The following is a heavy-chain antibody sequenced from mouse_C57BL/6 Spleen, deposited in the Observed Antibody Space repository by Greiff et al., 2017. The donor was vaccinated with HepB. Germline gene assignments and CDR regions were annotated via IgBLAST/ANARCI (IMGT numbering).Heavy chain of an antibody. D-gene: IGHD1-1*01. CDR3: TTGGYYGSSFYY. CDR2: IDPEDGDT. Sequence: EVQLQQSGAELVRPGASVKLSCTASGLNIHDYHMHRVKQRPEQGLEWIGRIDPEDGDTEYAPKFQGKATMTADTSSNTAYLQLSSLTSEDTAVYYCTTGGYYGSSFYYWGQGTTLTVSS. CDR1: GLNIHDYH. J-gene: IGHJ2*01. V-gene: IGHV14-1*01.